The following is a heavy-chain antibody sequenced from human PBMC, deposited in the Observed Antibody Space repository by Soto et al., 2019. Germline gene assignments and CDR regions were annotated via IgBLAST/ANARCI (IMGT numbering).Heavy chain of an antibody. Sequence: ASVKVSCKASGGTFSSYAISWVRQAPGHGLEWMGGIIPIFGTANYAQKFQGRVTITADESTSTAYMELSSLRSEDTAVYYCASMYYYDSSGYYPWAYWGQRTLVTVSS. D-gene: IGHD3-22*01. CDR3: ASMYYYDSSGYYPWAY. V-gene: IGHV1-69*13. CDR2: IIPIFGTA. CDR1: GGTFSSYA. J-gene: IGHJ4*02.